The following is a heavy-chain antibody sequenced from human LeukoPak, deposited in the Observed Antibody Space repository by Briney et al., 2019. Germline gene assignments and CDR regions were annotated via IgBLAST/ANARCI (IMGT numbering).Heavy chain of an antibody. CDR2: IYYDGNT. CDR1: GGSVSSGSYY. J-gene: IGHJ4*02. D-gene: IGHD1-26*01. CDR3: ARHQVGATQYYFDY. Sequence: PSETLSLTCTVSGGSVSSGSYYWSWIRQPPGKGLEWIGSIYYDGNTYYNPSLKSRVTISVDTSKKQFSLKLSSVTAADTAVFYCARHQVGATQYYFDYWGQGTLVTVSS. V-gene: IGHV4-39*01.